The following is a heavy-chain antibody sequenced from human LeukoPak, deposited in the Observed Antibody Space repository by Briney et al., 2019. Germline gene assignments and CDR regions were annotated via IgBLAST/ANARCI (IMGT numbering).Heavy chain of an antibody. CDR3: ARDRGQQLVLSGY. CDR1: GFTFSSYS. D-gene: IGHD6-13*01. J-gene: IGHJ4*02. Sequence: RGSLRLSCAASGFTFSSYSMNWVRQAPGKGLEWVSSISSSSSYIYYADSVKGRFTISRDNAKNSLYLQMNSLRAEDTAVYYCARDRGQQLVLSGYWGQGTLVTVSS. V-gene: IGHV3-21*01. CDR2: ISSSSSYI.